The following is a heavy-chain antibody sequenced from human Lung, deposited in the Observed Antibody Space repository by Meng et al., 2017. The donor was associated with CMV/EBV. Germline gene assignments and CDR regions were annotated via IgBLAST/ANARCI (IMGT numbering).Heavy chain of an antibody. J-gene: IGHJ6*02. CDR2: ISAYNGRT. CDR3: ARGGYSDYDVRGSDYYYGMDV. Sequence: ASVKVSXKASGYTFISYGISWVRQAPGQGLEWMGWISAYNGRTNYAQKFQGRVTMTTDTSTNTAYTELRSLRSDDTAVYFCARGGYSDYDVRGSDYYYGMDVWGQGTTVXVSS. D-gene: IGHD5-12*01. V-gene: IGHV1-18*01. CDR1: GYTFISYG.